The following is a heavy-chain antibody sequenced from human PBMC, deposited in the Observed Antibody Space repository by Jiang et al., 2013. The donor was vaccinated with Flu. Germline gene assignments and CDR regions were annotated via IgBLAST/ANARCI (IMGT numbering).Heavy chain of an antibody. J-gene: IGHJ3*02. Sequence: AEVKKPGASVKVSCKASGYTFTGYYMHWVRQAPGQGLEWMGWINPNSGGTNYAQKFQGRVTMTRDTSISTAYMELSRLRSDDTAVYYCARGGTYYDFWSGYGAFDIWGQGTMVTVSS. CDR2: INPNSGGT. CDR1: GYTFTGYY. V-gene: IGHV1-2*02. D-gene: IGHD3-3*01. CDR3: ARGGTYYDFWSGYGAFDI.